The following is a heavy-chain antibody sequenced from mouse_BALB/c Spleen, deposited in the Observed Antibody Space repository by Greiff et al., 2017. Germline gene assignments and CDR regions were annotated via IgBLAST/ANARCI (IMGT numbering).Heavy chain of an antibody. J-gene: IGHJ1*01. Sequence: SGTVLARPGASVKMSCKASGYSFTSYWMHWVKQRPGQGLEWIGAIYPGNSDTSYNQKFKGKAKLTAVTSASTAYMELSSLTNEDSAVYYCTSYSSYGYFDVWGAGTTVTVSS. CDR3: TSYSSYGYFDV. CDR2: IYPGNSDT. V-gene: IGHV1-5*01. CDR1: GYSFTSYW. D-gene: IGHD2-5*01.